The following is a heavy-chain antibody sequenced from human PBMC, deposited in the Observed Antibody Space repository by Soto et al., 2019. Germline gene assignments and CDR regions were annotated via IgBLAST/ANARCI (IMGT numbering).Heavy chain of an antibody. Sequence: PGGSLRLSCAASGFTFSNYAINRVRQAPGKGLEWVALISYDGRNEYYADSVKGRFTISRDSSKNTLYLQMNSLRAADTAVYYCGRCSSTSCHLGSDYWGQGTLVTVSS. D-gene: IGHD2-2*01. CDR2: ISYDGRNE. CDR3: GRCSSTSCHLGSDY. CDR1: GFTFSNYA. J-gene: IGHJ4*02. V-gene: IGHV3-30*04.